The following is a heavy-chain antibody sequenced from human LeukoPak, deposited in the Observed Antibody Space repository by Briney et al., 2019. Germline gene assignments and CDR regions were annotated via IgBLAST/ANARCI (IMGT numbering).Heavy chain of an antibody. Sequence: ASVKVSCKASGYTFTSYDINWVRQATGQGLEWMGWMNPNSGNTGYAQKFQGRVTMTRNTSISTAYMELSRLRSDDTAVYYCARDLAVAGTMSFDYWGQGTLVTVSS. J-gene: IGHJ4*02. V-gene: IGHV1-8*01. CDR1: GYTFTSYD. CDR2: MNPNSGNT. D-gene: IGHD6-19*01. CDR3: ARDLAVAGTMSFDY.